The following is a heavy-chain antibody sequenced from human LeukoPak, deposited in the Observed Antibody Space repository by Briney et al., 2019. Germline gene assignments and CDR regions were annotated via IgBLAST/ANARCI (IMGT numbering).Heavy chain of an antibody. Sequence: ASVKVSCKASGYTFTSYGISWVRQAPGQGLEWMGWISAYNGNTNYEQKLQGRVTMTTDTSTSTACMELRSLRSDDTAVYYCARLYYDSSGYSNYLDYWAREPWSPSPQ. CDR3: ARLYYDSSGYSNYLDY. CDR2: ISAYNGNT. J-gene: IGHJ4*02. D-gene: IGHD3-22*01. V-gene: IGHV1-18*01. CDR1: GYTFTSYG.